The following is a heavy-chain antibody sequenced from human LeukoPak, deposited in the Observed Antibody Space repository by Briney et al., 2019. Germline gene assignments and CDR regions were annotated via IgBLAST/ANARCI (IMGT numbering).Heavy chain of an antibody. J-gene: IGHJ6*03. D-gene: IGHD5-24*01. CDR3: ARDLGSRDGYKYYYYYMDV. V-gene: IGHV1-2*02. CDR1: GYTFTSYA. CDR2: INPNSGGT. Sequence: GASVKVSCKASGYTFTSYAMNWVRQAPGQGLEWMGWINPNSGGTNYAQKFQGRVTMTRDTSISAAYMELSRLRSDDTAVYYCARDLGSRDGYKYYYYYMDVWGKGTTVTISS.